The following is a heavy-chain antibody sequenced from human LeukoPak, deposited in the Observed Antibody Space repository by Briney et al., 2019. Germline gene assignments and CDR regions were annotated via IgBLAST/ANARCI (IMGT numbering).Heavy chain of an antibody. D-gene: IGHD1-26*01. Sequence: GSLRLSCAASGFSFSTYWMSWVRQAPEKGLEWVANIKQDGSEKYYVDSVKGRFTISRDNAKNSLYLQMNSLRVEDTAVYYCAWDSGTYWGQGTLVTVSS. CDR3: AWDSGTY. CDR1: GFSFSTYW. V-gene: IGHV3-7*01. CDR2: IKQDGSEK. J-gene: IGHJ4*02.